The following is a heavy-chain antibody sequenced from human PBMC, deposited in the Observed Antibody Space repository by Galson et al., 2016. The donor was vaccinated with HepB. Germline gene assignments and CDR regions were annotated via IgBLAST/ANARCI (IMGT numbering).Heavy chain of an antibody. CDR2: ISYDGSYS. D-gene: IGHD3-10*01. Sequence: RQAPGKGLEWVALISYDGSYSSYADSVKGRFTISRDNSKKTLYLQMNSLRAEDTAVYYCAKVPSMVRGFWGQGTMVTVSS. V-gene: IGHV3-30*18. CDR3: AKVPSMVRGF. J-gene: IGHJ3*01.